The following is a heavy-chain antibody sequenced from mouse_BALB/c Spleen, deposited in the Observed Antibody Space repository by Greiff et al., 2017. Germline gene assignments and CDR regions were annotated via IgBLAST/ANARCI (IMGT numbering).Heavy chain of an antibody. CDR3: ARHGGNYFDD. J-gene: IGHJ2*01. CDR1: GFTFSSYG. CDR2: ISSGGSYT. V-gene: IGHV5-6*02. Sequence: EVMLVESGGDLVKPGGSLKLSCAASGFTFSSYGMSWVRQTPDKRLEWVATISSGGSYTYYPDSVKGRFTISRDNAKNTLYLQMSSLKAEDTAMYYCARHGGNYFDDWGQGTTLTVSS.